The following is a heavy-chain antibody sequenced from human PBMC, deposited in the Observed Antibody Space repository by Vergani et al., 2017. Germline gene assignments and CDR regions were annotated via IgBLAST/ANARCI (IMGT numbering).Heavy chain of an antibody. Sequence: EVQLVESGGGLVQPGGSLRLSCTASGFIFSTYAMSWVRQAPGKGLEWVSGISASGAPTYYADSVKGRVTISRDISKNTLFLHMNSLRPEDTAVYYCAKVGRSEVAGTFGAFDIWGQGTMVIVSS. CDR3: AKVGRSEVAGTFGAFDI. V-gene: IGHV3-23*04. J-gene: IGHJ3*02. CDR2: ISASGAPT. D-gene: IGHD6-19*01. CDR1: GFIFSTYA.